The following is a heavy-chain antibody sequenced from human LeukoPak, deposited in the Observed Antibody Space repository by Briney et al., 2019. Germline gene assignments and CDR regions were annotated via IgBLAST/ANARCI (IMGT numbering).Heavy chain of an antibody. J-gene: IGHJ2*01. Sequence: ASVKVSCKASGYTFTSYYMHWVRQDPGQGLEWMGIINPSGGSTSYAQKFQGRVTMTRDTSTSTVYMELSSLRSEDTAVYYCARNYGDYGKSYWYFDLWGRGTLVTVSS. V-gene: IGHV1-46*01. D-gene: IGHD4-17*01. CDR2: INPSGGST. CDR1: GYTFTSYY. CDR3: ARNYGDYGKSYWYFDL.